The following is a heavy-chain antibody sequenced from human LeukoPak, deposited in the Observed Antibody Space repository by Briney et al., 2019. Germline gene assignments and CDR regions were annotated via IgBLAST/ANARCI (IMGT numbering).Heavy chain of an antibody. CDR1: GFTFSYNT. CDR3: ARQGQGVPTDSFHI. J-gene: IGHJ3*02. Sequence: GGSLRLSCAASGFTFSYNTMHWVRRTPGKGLEWVVLVSYDGSIKRYADSVKGRFTISRDNPNNILYLQMDSLRAEDTAVYYCARQGQGVPTDSFHIWGQGTMATVYS. CDR2: VSYDGSIK. D-gene: IGHD1-1*01. V-gene: IGHV3-30-3*01.